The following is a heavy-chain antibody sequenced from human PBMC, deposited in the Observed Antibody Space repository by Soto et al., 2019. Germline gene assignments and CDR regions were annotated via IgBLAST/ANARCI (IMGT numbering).Heavy chain of an antibody. CDR3: ARDRSIAARRGYYYYGMDV. J-gene: IGHJ6*02. Sequence: ASVKVSCKASGFTFTSSAVQWVRQARGQRLEWIGWIVVGSGNTNYAQKLQGRVTMTTDTSTSTAYMELRSLRSDDTAVYYCARDRSIAARRGYYYYGMDVWGQGTTVTVSS. CDR2: IVVGSGNT. CDR1: GFTFTSSA. V-gene: IGHV1-58*01. D-gene: IGHD6-6*01.